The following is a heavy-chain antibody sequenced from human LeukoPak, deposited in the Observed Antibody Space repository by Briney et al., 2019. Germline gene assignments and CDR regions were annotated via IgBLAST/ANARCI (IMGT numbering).Heavy chain of an antibody. CDR1: GGSVSSIIYY. Sequence: SETLSLTCTVSGGSVSSIIYYWGWIRQPPGKGLEWIGTIYYSGSTYYNVSLKSRVTISVDTSRNQFSLKLSSVTAADTAVYYCARDGLYSSGWYTYFDYWGQGTLVTVSS. J-gene: IGHJ4*02. D-gene: IGHD6-19*01. CDR2: IYYSGST. CDR3: ARDGLYSSGWYTYFDY. V-gene: IGHV4-39*02.